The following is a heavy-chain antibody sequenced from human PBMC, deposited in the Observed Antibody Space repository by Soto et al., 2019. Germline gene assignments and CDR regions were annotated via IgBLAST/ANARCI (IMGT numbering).Heavy chain of an antibody. CDR1: GGSISSYY. CDR3: AREYGSGSYYRDDAFDI. J-gene: IGHJ3*02. Sequence: PSETLCLTCTVSGGSISSYYWSWIRQPPGKGLEWIGYIYYSGSTNYNPSLKSRVTISVDTSKNQFSLKLSSVTAADTAVYYCAREYGSGSYYRDDAFDIWGQGTMVTVSS. D-gene: IGHD3-10*01. V-gene: IGHV4-59*01. CDR2: IYYSGST.